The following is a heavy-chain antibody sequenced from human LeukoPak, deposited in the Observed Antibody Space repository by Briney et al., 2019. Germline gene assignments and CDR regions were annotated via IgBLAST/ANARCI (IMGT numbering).Heavy chain of an antibody. V-gene: IGHV4-59*08. J-gene: IGHJ5*02. CDR2: IYYGGST. Sequence: SETLSLTCIVSGGSIHNYYWSWIRQPPGKGLEWIGYIYYGGSTNYNPSLKGRVTISVDTSKNQLSLKVSSVTATDTAVYYCARHLQMYCESRYWFDPWGQGTLVTVSS. CDR3: ARHLQMYCESRYWFDP. D-gene: IGHD2-8*02. CDR1: GGSIHNYY.